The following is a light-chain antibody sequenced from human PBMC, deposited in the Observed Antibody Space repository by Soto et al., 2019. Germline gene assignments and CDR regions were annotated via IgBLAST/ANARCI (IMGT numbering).Light chain of an antibody. CDR1: QNIRSS. V-gene: IGKV3D-20*02. J-gene: IGKJ1*01. Sequence: EVVMTQSPASLSASPGERVTLSCRASQNIRSSLAWYQQRPGQAPRLLIYDASTRATGIPDRFSGGGTGTDFNLNISRVEPEDFAMYYCHHRSKWRTFGQGTRWIS. CDR2: DAS. CDR3: HHRSKWRT.